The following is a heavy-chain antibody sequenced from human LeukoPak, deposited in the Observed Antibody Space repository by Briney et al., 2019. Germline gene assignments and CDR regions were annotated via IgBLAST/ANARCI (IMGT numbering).Heavy chain of an antibody. V-gene: IGHV3-48*04. CDR1: GFTFSYYS. CDR3: AELGITMIGGV. J-gene: IGHJ6*04. D-gene: IGHD3-10*02. CDR2: ISSSGSTI. Sequence: GGSLRLSCAASGFTFSYYSTNWVRQAPGKGLEWVSYISSSGSTIYYADSVKGRFTISRDNAKNSLYLQMNSLRAEDTAVYYCAELGITMIGGVWGKGTTVTISS.